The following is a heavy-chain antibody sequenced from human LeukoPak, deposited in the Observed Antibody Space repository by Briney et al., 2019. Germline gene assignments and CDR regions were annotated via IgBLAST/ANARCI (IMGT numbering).Heavy chain of an antibody. Sequence: SETLSLTCAVSGSSISSGYYWGWIRQPPGKGLEWIGSISHSGSTYYNPSLKSRVTISVDTSKDQFSLKLSSVTAAGTAVYYCARHTYDSSGYYYVDYWGQGTLVTVSS. CDR2: ISHSGST. V-gene: IGHV4-38-2*01. CDR3: ARHTYDSSGYYYVDY. CDR1: GSSISSGYY. D-gene: IGHD3-22*01. J-gene: IGHJ4*02.